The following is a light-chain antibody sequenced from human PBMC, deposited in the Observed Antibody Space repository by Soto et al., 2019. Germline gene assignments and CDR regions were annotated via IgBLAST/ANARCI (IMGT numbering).Light chain of an antibody. CDR1: SSDIGGHNY. CDR2: EVT. CDR3: SSYTTTRTVV. Sequence: QSALTQPASVSGSPGQSIPVSCTGTSSDIGGHNYVSWSQQHPGKVPKLIIYEVTNRPSGVSNRFSGSKSGNTASLTVSGLQAEDEADYYCSSYTTTRTVVFGGGTQLTVL. J-gene: IGLJ7*01. V-gene: IGLV2-14*01.